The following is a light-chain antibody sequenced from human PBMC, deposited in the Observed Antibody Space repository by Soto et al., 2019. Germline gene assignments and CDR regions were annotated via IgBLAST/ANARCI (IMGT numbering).Light chain of an antibody. CDR3: QQYNNWPPA. J-gene: IGKJ1*01. CDR2: GPS. CDR1: QSVSGN. Sequence: EIVMTQSPATLSVSPGERATLSCRTSQSVSGNLAWYQQKPGQAPRLLIYGPSTRSTGIPARFSGGGSGTEFTLPISSLQSEDFAVYYCQQYNNWPPAFGQGTKVEIK. V-gene: IGKV3-15*01.